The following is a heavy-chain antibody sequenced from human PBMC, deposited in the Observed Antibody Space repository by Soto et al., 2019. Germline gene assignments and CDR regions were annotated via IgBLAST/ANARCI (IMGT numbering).Heavy chain of an antibody. CDR2: IYYSGST. V-gene: IGHV4-31*03. CDR1: GGSISSGGYY. Sequence: SETLSLTCTVSGGSISSGGYYWSWIRQHPGKGLEWIGFIYYSGSTYYNPSLKSGVTISVDTSKNQFSLKLSSVTAADTAVYYCARDRRGPKSGHPNWFDPWGQGTLVPVSA. D-gene: IGHD1-1*01. J-gene: IGHJ5*02. CDR3: ARDRRGPKSGHPNWFDP.